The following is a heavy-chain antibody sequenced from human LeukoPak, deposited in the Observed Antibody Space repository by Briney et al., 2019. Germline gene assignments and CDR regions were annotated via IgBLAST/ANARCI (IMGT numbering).Heavy chain of an antibody. V-gene: IGHV3-53*01. CDR2: ISSGGST. J-gene: IGHJ4*02. Sequence: GGSLRLSCAASGFTFSSYSMNWVRQAPGKGLEWVSGISSGGSTYYADSVKGRFTISRDNSKNTLYLQMNSLRAEDTAVYYCARAFCVGDCFVLHIYFDSWGLGTLVTVSS. D-gene: IGHD2-21*02. CDR3: ARAFCVGDCFVLHIYFDS. CDR1: GFTFSSYS.